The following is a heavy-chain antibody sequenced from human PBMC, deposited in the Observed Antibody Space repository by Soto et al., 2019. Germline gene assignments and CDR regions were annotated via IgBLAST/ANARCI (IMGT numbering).Heavy chain of an antibody. CDR2: ISWNSGSM. V-gene: IGHV3-9*01. D-gene: IGHD3-10*01. CDR3: ARDSTYFHGSGSYYIDY. CDR1: GFTFDDYA. J-gene: IGHJ4*02. Sequence: PGGSLRLSCEASGFTFDDYAMHWVRQVPGKGLQWVSGISWNSGSMAYADSVRGRFTVSRDNAKKSLFLQMNSLRPEDTALYYCARDSTYFHGSGSYYIDYWGQGTMVTVSS.